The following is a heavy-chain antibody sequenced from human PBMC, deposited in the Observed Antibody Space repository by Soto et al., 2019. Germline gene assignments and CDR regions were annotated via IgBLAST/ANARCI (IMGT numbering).Heavy chain of an antibody. CDR2: IWYDGSNK. J-gene: IGHJ4*02. CDR3: ARGRTIRYCDY. CDR1: GFAFSGYA. D-gene: IGHD3-9*01. Sequence: GGSLRLSCAASGFAFSGYAMHWVRQAPGKGLEWVAVIWYDGSNKYYVDSVKGRFTISRDNSQNTLYLQMNSLRAEDTAVYYCARGRTIRYCDYWGQGALVTVSS. V-gene: IGHV3-33*01.